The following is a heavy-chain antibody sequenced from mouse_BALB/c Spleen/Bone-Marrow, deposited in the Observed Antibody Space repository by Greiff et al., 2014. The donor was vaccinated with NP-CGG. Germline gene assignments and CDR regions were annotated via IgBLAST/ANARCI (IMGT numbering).Heavy chain of an antibody. J-gene: IGHJ2*01. CDR3: ARDGNYDGYFDY. Sequence: EVQLQQSGPGLVKPSQTVSLTCTVTDISITTGNYRWSWIRQFPGNRLEWIGYIYYSGTITYNPSLTSRTTITRDTSKNQLFLEMNSLTAEDTATYYGARDGNYDGYFDYWGQGTTLTVSS. CDR2: IYYSGTI. V-gene: IGHV3-5*02. D-gene: IGHD2-1*01. CDR1: DISITTGNYR.